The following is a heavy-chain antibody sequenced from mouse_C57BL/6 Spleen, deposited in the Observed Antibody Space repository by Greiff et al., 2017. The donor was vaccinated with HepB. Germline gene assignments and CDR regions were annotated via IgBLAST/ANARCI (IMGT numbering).Heavy chain of an antibody. CDR1: GYSITSGYY. J-gene: IGHJ3*01. CDR3: AREAQATWGFAY. V-gene: IGHV3-6*01. CDR2: ISYDGSN. D-gene: IGHD3-2*02. Sequence: EVQLQESGPGLVKPSQSVSLTCSVTGYSITSGYYWNWIRQFPGNKLEWMGYISYDGSNNYNPSLKNRISITRDTSKNQFFLKLNSVTTEDTATYYCAREAQATWGFAYWGQGTLVTVSA.